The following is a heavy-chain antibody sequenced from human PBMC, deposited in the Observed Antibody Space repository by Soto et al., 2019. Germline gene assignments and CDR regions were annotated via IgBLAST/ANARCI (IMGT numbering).Heavy chain of an antibody. CDR2: INPSGGST. CDR3: ATDLVGATLYGLDD. J-gene: IGHJ6*01. CDR1: GYPFTSVF. V-gene: IGHV1-46*01. D-gene: IGHD1-26*01. Sequence: GGSVDVSDKGSGYPFTSVFLHWVRQAPGKGLEWKGIINPSGGSTIYAQKFQGRVTMTGDTSTSTAYMELSSLRSEDTAVYHCATDLVGATLYGLDDWRQGTTVTVRS.